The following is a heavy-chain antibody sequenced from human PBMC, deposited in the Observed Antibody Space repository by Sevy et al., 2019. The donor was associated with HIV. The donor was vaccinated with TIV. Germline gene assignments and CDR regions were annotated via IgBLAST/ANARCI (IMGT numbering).Heavy chain of an antibody. D-gene: IGHD3-3*01. CDR2: IIPILGIA. J-gene: IGHJ5*02. CDR3: ARAPSRGSSITIFGVAGFDP. CDR1: GGTFSSYA. V-gene: IGHV1-69*04. Sequence: ASVKVSCKASGGTFSSYAISWVRQAPGQGLEWMGRIIPILGIANYAQKFQGRVTITADKSTSTAYMGLSSLRSEDTAVYYCARAPSRGSSITIFGVAGFDPWGQGTLVTVSS.